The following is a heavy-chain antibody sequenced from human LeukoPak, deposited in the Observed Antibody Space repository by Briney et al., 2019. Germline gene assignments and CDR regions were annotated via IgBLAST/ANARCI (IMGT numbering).Heavy chain of an antibody. CDR1: GYTFTTYG. CDR2: ISAYNGNT. Sequence: ASVKVSCKASGYTFTTYGITWVRQAPGQGLEWMGWISAYNGNTNYAQRVQGRVTMTTDTSTGTAYMELRSLRSDDTAVYYCARDDERRLSYFDYWGQGTLVTVS. V-gene: IGHV1-18*01. CDR3: ARDDERRLSYFDY. D-gene: IGHD4-17*01. J-gene: IGHJ4*02.